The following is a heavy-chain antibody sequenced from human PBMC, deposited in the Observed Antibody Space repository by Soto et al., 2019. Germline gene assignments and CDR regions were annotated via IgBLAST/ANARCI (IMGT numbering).Heavy chain of an antibody. V-gene: IGHV1-18*01. CDR2: ISAYNEDT. Sequence: ASVKVCCKASGYTFSSYGISWVRQAPGQGLEWMGWISAYNEDTNYAQILQGRVTMTTDTSTSTAYMELRSLRSDDTAVYYCARERRDAYNLFYGMDVWGQGTTVTVSS. CDR3: ARERRDAYNLFYGMDV. J-gene: IGHJ6*02. D-gene: IGHD1-1*01. CDR1: GYTFSSYG.